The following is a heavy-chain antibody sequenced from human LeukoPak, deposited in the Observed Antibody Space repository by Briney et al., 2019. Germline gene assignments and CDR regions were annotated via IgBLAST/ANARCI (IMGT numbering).Heavy chain of an antibody. Sequence: SETLSLTCTVSGGSISSSVYYWGWIRQPPGKGLEWIGNIYFSGSTYYNPSLKSRVTISVDTSKSQFSLKLSSVTAADTAVYYCARDRGGYTYSHDYWGQGTLVTVSS. V-gene: IGHV4-39*07. CDR1: GGSISSSVYY. CDR3: ARDRGGYTYSHDY. CDR2: IYFSGST. D-gene: IGHD5-18*01. J-gene: IGHJ4*02.